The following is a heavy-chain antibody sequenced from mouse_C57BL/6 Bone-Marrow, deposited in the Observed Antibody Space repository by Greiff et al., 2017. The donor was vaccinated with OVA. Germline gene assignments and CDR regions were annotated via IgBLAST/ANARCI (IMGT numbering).Heavy chain of an antibody. CDR3: ARSRPLPWFAY. CDR2: IYPRSGNT. D-gene: IGHD6-1*01. J-gene: IGHJ3*01. Sequence: QVQLQQSGAELARPGASVKLSCKASGYTFTSYGISWVKQRTGQGLEWIGEIYPRSGNTYYNEKFKGKATLTADKSSSTAYMELRSLTSEDSAVYFCARSRPLPWFAYWGQGTLVTVSA. V-gene: IGHV1-81*01. CDR1: GYTFTSYG.